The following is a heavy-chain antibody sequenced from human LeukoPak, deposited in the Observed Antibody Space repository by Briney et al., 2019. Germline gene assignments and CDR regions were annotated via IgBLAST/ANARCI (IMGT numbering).Heavy chain of an antibody. Sequence: GGSLRLSCAASGFTFSSYWMSWVRQAPGKGLEWVANIKQDGSEKYYVDSVKGRFTISRDNAKNSLYLQMNSLRAEDTAVYYCARDLSPQKYYDFWSGYYPLYYYYGMDVWGQGTTVTVSS. CDR2: IKQDGSEK. CDR3: ARDLSPQKYYDFWSGYYPLYYYYGMDV. CDR1: GFTFSSYW. D-gene: IGHD3-3*01. J-gene: IGHJ6*02. V-gene: IGHV3-7*03.